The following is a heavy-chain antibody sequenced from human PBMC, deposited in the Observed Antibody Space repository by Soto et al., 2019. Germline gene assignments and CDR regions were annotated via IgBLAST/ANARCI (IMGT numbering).Heavy chain of an antibody. V-gene: IGHV3-30-3*01. CDR2: ISYDGSNK. CDR1: GFTFSSYA. Sequence: HPGGSLRLSCAASGFTFSSYAMHWVRQAPGKGLEWVAVISYDGSNKYYADSVKGRFTISRDNSKNTLYLQMNSLRAEDTAVYYCAREGGSWFGELLYVPAESGPYGMDVWGQGTTVTVSS. J-gene: IGHJ6*02. CDR3: AREGGSWFGELLYVPAESGPYGMDV. D-gene: IGHD3-10*01.